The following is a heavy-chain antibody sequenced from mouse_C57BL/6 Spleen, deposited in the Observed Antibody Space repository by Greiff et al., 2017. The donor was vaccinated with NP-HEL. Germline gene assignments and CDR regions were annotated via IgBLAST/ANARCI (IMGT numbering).Heavy chain of an antibody. D-gene: IGHD2-4*01. CDR3: ARLGITYYFDY. V-gene: IGHV1-61*01. CDR2: IYPSDSET. J-gene: IGHJ2*01. Sequence: QVQLQQPGAELVRPGSSVKLSCTASGYTFTSYWMDWVKQRPGQGLEWIGNIYPSDSETHYNQKFKDKATLTVDKSSSTAYMQLSSLTSEDSAVYYCARLGITYYFDYWGQGTTLTVSS. CDR1: GYTFTSYW.